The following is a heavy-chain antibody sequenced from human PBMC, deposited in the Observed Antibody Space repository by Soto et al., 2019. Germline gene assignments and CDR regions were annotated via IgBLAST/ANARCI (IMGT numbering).Heavy chain of an antibody. D-gene: IGHD3-10*01. CDR3: LRGGPGVPMYYSDY. J-gene: IGHJ4*02. V-gene: IGHV3-74*01. CDR2: ISPDGTST. CDR1: GFTFSASW. Sequence: GGSLRLSCAASGFTFSASWMHWVRQAPGKGLVWVSRISPDGTSTTYADSVKGRFSISRDDAKNTVYLQMNSLRAEDSAMYYCLRGGPGVPMYYSDYWGQGTQVTVSS.